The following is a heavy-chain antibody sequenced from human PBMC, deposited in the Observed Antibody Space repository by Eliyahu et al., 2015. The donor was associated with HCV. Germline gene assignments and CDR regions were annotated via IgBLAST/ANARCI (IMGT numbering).Heavy chain of an antibody. D-gene: IGHD6-19*01. CDR1: GGSXTTXY. J-gene: IGHJ5*02. CDR2: IHYSGST. CDR3: ASGGGGIAVAGTGGWFDP. Sequence: QVQLQESGPGLVKPSETLSLTCTVSGGSXTTXYXXWIRQSPGKGXEGVGYIHYSGSTNYXPSLKSRVXISVDTSKNQFSLKLTSVTAADTAVYYCASGGGGIAVAGTGGWFDPWGQGTLVTVSS. V-gene: IGHV4-59*01.